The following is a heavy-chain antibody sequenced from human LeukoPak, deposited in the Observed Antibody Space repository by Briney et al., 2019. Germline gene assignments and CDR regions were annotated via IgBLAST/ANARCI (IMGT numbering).Heavy chain of an antibody. J-gene: IGHJ3*02. CDR2: ISSSSSYI. CDR1: GFTFSSYS. Sequence: PGGSLRLSCAASGFTFSSYSMNWVRQAPGKGLEWISSISSSSSYIYYADSVKGRFTISRDNAKNSLYLQMNSLRAEDTAVYYCARVRGSYYAFDIWGQGTMVTVSS. CDR3: ARVRGSYYAFDI. D-gene: IGHD1-26*01. V-gene: IGHV3-21*01.